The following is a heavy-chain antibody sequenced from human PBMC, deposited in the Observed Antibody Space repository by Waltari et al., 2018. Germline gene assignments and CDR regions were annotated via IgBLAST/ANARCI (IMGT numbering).Heavy chain of an antibody. D-gene: IGHD6-19*01. V-gene: IGHV3-9*01. Sequence: EVQLVESGGALVQPGRSLRLSCAASGFTFEDYGINWVRQAPGKGLEGVAGISWNSGTLGYADSVKGRFTISRDNAKNAVYLQMDRLRAADTALYFCAKVLDTIAVTGSLDSWGQGTLVTVSS. J-gene: IGHJ4*02. CDR2: ISWNSGTL. CDR1: GFTFEDYG. CDR3: AKVLDTIAVTGSLDS.